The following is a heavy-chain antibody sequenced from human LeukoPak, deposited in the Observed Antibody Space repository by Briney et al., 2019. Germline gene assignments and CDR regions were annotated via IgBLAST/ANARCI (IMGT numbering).Heavy chain of an antibody. CDR2: IYYSGST. D-gene: IGHD1-26*01. J-gene: IGHJ4*02. V-gene: IGHV4-39*01. CDR3: ARGVGATP. CDR1: GGSISSSSYY. Sequence: SETLSLTCTVCGGSISSSSYYWGWIRQPPGKGLEWIGSIYYSGSTYYNPSLKSRVTISVDTSKNQFSLKLSSVTAADTAVYYCARGVGATPWGQGTLVTVSS.